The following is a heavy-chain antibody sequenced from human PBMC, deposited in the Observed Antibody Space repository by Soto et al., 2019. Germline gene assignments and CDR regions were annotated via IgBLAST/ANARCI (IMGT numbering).Heavy chain of an antibody. CDR1: GGSIRSNY. J-gene: IGHJ5*02. CDR2: IYYSGST. V-gene: IGHV4-59*01. D-gene: IGHD6-19*01. Sequence: SETLSLTCTVSGGSIRSNYWSWIRQTPGKGLEWIAYIYYSGSTHYNPSLKSRVTISADTSKSQFSLRLTSVTAADTAVYYCVRVASSGWDDTFFDPWGQGTLVTVSS. CDR3: VRVASSGWDDTFFDP.